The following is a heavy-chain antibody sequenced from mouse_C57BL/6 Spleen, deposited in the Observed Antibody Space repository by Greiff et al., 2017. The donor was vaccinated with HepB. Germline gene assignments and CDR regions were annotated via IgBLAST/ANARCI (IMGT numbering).Heavy chain of an antibody. Sequence: EVKVVESGGGLVKPGGSLKLSCAASGFTFSSYAMSWVRQTPEKRLEWVATISDGGSYTYYPDNVKGRFTISRDNAKNNLYLQMSHLKSEDTAMYYCAREYYGSSSRWYFDVWGTGTTVTVSS. J-gene: IGHJ1*03. CDR2: ISDGGSYT. D-gene: IGHD1-1*01. CDR1: GFTFSSYA. V-gene: IGHV5-4*01. CDR3: AREYYGSSSRWYFDV.